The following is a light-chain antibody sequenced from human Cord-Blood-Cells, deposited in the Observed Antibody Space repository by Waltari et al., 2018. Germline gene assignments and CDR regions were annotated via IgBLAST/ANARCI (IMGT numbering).Light chain of an antibody. CDR2: DVS. CDR3: CSYAGSYTWV. J-gene: IGLJ3*02. CDR1: SSDVGGYNY. V-gene: IGLV2-11*01. Sequence: QSALTQPRSVSGSPGQSVTISCTGTSSDVGGYNYVSWYQQHPGKAPKLMIYDVSKRPSGVPGRFSGSKSGNTDSLNISGLQAEDEADYYCCSYAGSYTWVFGGGTKLTVI.